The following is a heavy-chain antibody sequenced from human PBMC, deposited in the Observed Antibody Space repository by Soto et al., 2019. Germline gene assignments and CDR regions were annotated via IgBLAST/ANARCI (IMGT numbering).Heavy chain of an antibody. V-gene: IGHV4-39*01. D-gene: IGHD2-15*01. CDR2: MFYSGLT. J-gene: IGHJ6*02. CDR3: APLTVSLSGPYGIQV. CDR1: GYSVSSSDYY. Sequence: SETLSLTRSVSGYSVSSSDYYWAWIRQPPWKGLEWIGSMFYSGLTYYNPSLKSRVTLSVDTSKNHFSVRLNSVTAADTAVYYCAPLTVSLSGPYGIQVWGQGNTVNLS.